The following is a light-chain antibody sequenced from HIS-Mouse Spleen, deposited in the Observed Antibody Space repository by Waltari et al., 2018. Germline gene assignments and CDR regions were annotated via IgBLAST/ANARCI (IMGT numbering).Light chain of an antibody. CDR1: ALPKKY. J-gene: IGLJ2*01. Sequence: SYELTQPPSVSVSPGQTARITCSGDALPKKYAYWYQQKSGQAPVLVIYEDSKRPSGIPGRFSGSSSGTMATLTISGAQVEAEADYYCYSTDSSGNHRVFGGGTKLTVL. CDR3: YSTDSSGNHRV. CDR2: EDS. V-gene: IGLV3-10*01.